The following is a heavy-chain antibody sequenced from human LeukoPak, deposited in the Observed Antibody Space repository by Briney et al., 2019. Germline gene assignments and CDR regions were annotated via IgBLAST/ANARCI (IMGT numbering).Heavy chain of an antibody. CDR1: GFTFSSYW. Sequence: GGPLRLSCAASGFTFSSYWMSWVRQAPGKGLEWVANIKQDGSEKYYVDSVKGRFTISRDNAKNSLYLQMNSLRAEDTAVYYCARQGIVVVPLQKSDYYYYMDVWGKGTTVTISS. V-gene: IGHV3-7*01. CDR2: IKQDGSEK. D-gene: IGHD2-2*01. J-gene: IGHJ6*03. CDR3: ARQGIVVVPLQKSDYYYYMDV.